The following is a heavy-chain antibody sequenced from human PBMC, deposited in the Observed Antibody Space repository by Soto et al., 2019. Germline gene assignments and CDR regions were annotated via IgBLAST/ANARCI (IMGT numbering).Heavy chain of an antibody. D-gene: IGHD6-13*01. CDR3: ARVFSDSSSFVDP. CDR2: IYYSGST. V-gene: IGHV4-31*03. J-gene: IGHJ5*02. CDR1: GGSISSGGYY. Sequence: SETLSLTCTVSGGSISSGGYYWSWIRQHPGKGLEWIGYIYYSGSTYYNPSLKSRVTISVDTSKNQFSLKLSSVTAADTAVYYCARVFSDSSSFVDPWGQGTLVTVS.